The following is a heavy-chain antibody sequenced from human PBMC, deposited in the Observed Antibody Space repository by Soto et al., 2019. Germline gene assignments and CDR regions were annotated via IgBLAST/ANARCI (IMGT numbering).Heavy chain of an antibody. CDR2: ISGSGGST. V-gene: IGHV3-23*01. J-gene: IGHJ3*02. D-gene: IGHD5-12*01. Sequence: EVQLLESGGGLVQPGGSLRLSCAASGFTFSSYAMSWVRQAPGKGLEWVSAISGSGGSTYYADSVKGRFTISRDNSKNPLYLQMNSLRAEDTAVYYCAKVGDGYNAGTVRDAFDIWGQGTMVTVSS. CDR1: GFTFSSYA. CDR3: AKVGDGYNAGTVRDAFDI.